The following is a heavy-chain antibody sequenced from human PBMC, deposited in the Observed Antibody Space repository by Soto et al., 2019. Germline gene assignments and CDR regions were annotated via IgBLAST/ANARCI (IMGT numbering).Heavy chain of an antibody. CDR1: GGSFSGYY. CDR3: ASLVKGSGSYYTTIYYYYGMDV. V-gene: IGHV4-34*01. D-gene: IGHD3-10*01. J-gene: IGHJ6*02. Sequence: LSETLSLTCAVYGGSFSGYYWSWIRQPPGKGLEWIGEINHSGSTNYNPSLKSRVTISVDTSKNQFSLKLSSVTAADTAVYYCASLVKGSGSYYTTIYYYYGMDVWGQGTTVTVSS. CDR2: INHSGST.